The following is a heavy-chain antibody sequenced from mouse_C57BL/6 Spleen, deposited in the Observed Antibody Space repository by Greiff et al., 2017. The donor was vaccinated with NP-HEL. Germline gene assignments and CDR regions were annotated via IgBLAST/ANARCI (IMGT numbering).Heavy chain of an antibody. D-gene: IGHD2-5*01. J-gene: IGHJ3*01. CDR2: IHPNSGST. Sequence: VQLQESGPELVKPGDSVKISCKASGYTFTSYWMHWVKQRPGQGLEWIGMIHPNSGSTNYNEKFKSKATLTVDKSSSTAYMQLSSLISEDSAVYYCARKMSNYGGFAYWGQGTLVTVSA. V-gene: IGHV1-64*01. CDR3: ARKMSNYGGFAY. CDR1: GYTFTSYW.